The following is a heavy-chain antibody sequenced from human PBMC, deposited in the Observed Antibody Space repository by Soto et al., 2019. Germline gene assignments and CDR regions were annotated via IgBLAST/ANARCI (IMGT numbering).Heavy chain of an antibody. V-gene: IGHV2-5*02. CDR3: AHASHPYFYYGMDV. J-gene: IGHJ6*02. CDR2: IYWDDGK. CDR1: GFSLSTSGVG. Sequence: QITLKESGPTLVKPTQTLMLPCTFSGFSLSTSGVGVGRIRQPPRKALEWLALIYWDDGKRYRPSLKSRLTITQDTPKNQVVPTMTNVVPVDTATYYCAHASHPYFYYGMDVWGQGTTVTVSS.